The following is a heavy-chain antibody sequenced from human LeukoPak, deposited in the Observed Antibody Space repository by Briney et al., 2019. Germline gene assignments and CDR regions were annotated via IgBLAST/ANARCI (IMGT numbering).Heavy chain of an antibody. CDR2: ISLYSGGT. D-gene: IGHD2-21*02. CDR3: ARVAGGDWYYFDY. V-gene: IGHV1-2*02. Sequence: GASVKVSCKASGYTFTDYYMHWVRQAPGQGLEWMGWISLYSGGTNYAQNFQGRVTMTRDTSISTAYIDLSSLRSDDTAVYYCARVAGGDWYYFDYWGQGTLVTASS. J-gene: IGHJ4*02. CDR1: GYTFTDYY.